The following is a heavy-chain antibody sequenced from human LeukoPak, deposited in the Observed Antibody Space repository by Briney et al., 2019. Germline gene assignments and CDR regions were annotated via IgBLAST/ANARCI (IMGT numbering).Heavy chain of an antibody. CDR1: GFTFSSYG. Sequence: GRSLRLSCAASGFTFSSYGMHWVRQAPGKGLEWVAFIRYDGSNKYYADSVKGRFTISRDNSKNTLYLQMNSLRAEDTAVYYCAKLPLYSGSGDAFDIWGQGTMVTVSS. D-gene: IGHD1-26*01. J-gene: IGHJ3*02. CDR3: AKLPLYSGSGDAFDI. V-gene: IGHV3-30*02. CDR2: IRYDGSNK.